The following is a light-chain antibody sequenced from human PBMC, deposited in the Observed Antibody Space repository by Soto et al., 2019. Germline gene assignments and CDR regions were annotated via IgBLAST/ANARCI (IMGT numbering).Light chain of an antibody. CDR2: LGS. CDR1: QSLLHSNGYNY. V-gene: IGKV2-28*01. J-gene: IGKJ2*01. CDR3: MQALQSPRT. Sequence: DIVMTQSPLSLPVTPGEPASISCRSSQSLLHSNGYNYLDWYLQKPRQSPQLLMYLGSSRASGVPDKLSGSRSGTDFTLRISRVEAEDVGVYYCMQALQSPRTFGQGTKLESK.